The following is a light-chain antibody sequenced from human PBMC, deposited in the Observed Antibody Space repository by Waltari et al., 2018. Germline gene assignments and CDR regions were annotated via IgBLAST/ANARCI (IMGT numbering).Light chain of an antibody. CDR1: QSIAFQ. Sequence: EIVLTQSPVTLSVSPGERVTLSCRASQSIAFQLAWYPQRPGQAPRLVISDASYRATGIPARFSGSGSGTDFTLTISSLEPEDIATYYCQQRSRWPLTFGGGTKVEF. CDR2: DAS. V-gene: IGKV3-11*01. J-gene: IGKJ4*01. CDR3: QQRSRWPLT.